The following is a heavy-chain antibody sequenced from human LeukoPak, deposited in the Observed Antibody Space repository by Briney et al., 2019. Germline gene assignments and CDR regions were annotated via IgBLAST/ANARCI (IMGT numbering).Heavy chain of an antibody. Sequence: PGGSLRLSCAASAFTFTTYYMRWARQAPGKGLEWVAFIPYDASNEYYADSVKGRFTISRDNSKNTLYLQMNSLRAEDTAVYYCAKWKNNNSGFDHWGQGTLVTVSS. D-gene: IGHD5-12*01. CDR2: IPYDASNE. CDR1: AFTFTTYY. CDR3: AKWKNNNSGFDH. J-gene: IGHJ5*02. V-gene: IGHV3-30*02.